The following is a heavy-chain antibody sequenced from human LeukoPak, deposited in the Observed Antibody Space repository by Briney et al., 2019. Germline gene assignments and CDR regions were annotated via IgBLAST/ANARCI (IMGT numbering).Heavy chain of an antibody. CDR3: AKKGRTYTDYGGYYDDMDV. Sequence: PSETLSLTCTVSGVSISSDYWTWIRQPPGKGLDWIGYIHHSGSTKYNPSLKSRVTISVDTSKNQFSLNLRSVTAADTAVYYCAKKGRTYTDYGGYYDDMDVWGKGTTVTVS. J-gene: IGHJ6*03. V-gene: IGHV4-59*08. CDR2: IHHSGST. D-gene: IGHD4-17*01. CDR1: GVSISSDY.